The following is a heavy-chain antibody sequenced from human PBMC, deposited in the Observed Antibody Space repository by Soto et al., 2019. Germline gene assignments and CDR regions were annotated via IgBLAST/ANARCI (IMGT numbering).Heavy chain of an antibody. V-gene: IGHV3-48*03. Sequence: GVSLRLSCEVSGLTFSKFEMTWVRQAPGQGLEWVSSISSDGATIYYADSVKGRFTISRDNAKNSLYLQMSSLRAEDSAVYYCARRASRWGQGTMVTVSS. CDR1: GLTFSKFE. CDR2: ISSDGATI. CDR3: ARRASR. D-gene: IGHD1-26*01. J-gene: IGHJ3*01.